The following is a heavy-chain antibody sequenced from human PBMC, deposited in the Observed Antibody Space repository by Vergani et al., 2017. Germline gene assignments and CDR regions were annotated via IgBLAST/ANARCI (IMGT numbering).Heavy chain of an antibody. V-gene: IGHV3-9*01. D-gene: IGHD2-2*01. CDR2: ISWNSGSI. CDR1: GFTFSSYA. CDR3: ARETGYCSSTSCYLFFDY. J-gene: IGHJ4*02. Sequence: EVQLVESGGGLVQPGGSLRLSCAASGFTFSSYAMSWVRQAPGKGLEWVSGISWNSGSIGYADSVKGRFTISRDNAKNSLYLQMNSLRAEDTAVYYCARETGYCSSTSCYLFFDYWGQGTLVTVSS.